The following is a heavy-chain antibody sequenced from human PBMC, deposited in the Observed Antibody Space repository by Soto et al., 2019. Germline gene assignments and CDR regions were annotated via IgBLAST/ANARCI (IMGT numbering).Heavy chain of an antibody. D-gene: IGHD5-18*01. Sequence: QITLKESGPTRVKPTQTLALTCTFSGFSLTTSGVGVGWIRKTPGKALEWLAVIYWDDDKRYNPSLKNRLTITKXXSXNXXDLIMADMDPVDTATYFCAHRGYMYGNWDHGYFDYWGQGTLVTVSS. CDR1: GFSLTTSGVG. CDR2: IYWDDDK. J-gene: IGHJ4*02. CDR3: AHRGYMYGNWDHGYFDY. V-gene: IGHV2-5*02.